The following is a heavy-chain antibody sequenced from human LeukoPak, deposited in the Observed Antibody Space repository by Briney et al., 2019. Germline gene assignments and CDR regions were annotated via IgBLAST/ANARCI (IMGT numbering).Heavy chain of an antibody. CDR1: GFAFSDYY. Sequence: GGSLRLSCAASGFAFSDYYMSWIRQAPGKGLEWVSYISSSGSTIYYADSVKGRFTISRDNAKNSLYLQMNSLRAEDTAVYYCARDLAGSNRFHSDYWGQGTLVTVSS. J-gene: IGHJ4*02. V-gene: IGHV3-11*01. CDR3: ARDLAGSNRFHSDY. CDR2: ISSSGSTI. D-gene: IGHD1/OR15-1a*01.